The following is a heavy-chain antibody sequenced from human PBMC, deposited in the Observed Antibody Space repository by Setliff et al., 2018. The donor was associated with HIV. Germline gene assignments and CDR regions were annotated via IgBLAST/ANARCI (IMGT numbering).Heavy chain of an antibody. CDR1: GGSISSSSYY. Sequence: TSETLSLTCTVSGGSISSSSYYWGWIRQPPGKGLEWIGSIYYSGSTYYNPSLKSRVTISVDTSKNQFSLKLSSVTAADTAVYYCARGLEFGGMDVWGQGTTVT. CDR2: IYYSGST. J-gene: IGHJ6*02. V-gene: IGHV4-39*07. CDR3: ARGLEFGGMDV. D-gene: IGHD3-16*01.